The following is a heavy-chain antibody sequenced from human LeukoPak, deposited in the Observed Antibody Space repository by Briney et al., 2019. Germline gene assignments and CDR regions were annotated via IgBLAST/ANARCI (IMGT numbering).Heavy chain of an antibody. CDR3: ARGYDSTGYFSK. CDR2: INTTTGNP. D-gene: IGHD3-22*01. CDR1: GYTISSYE. V-gene: IGHV7-4-1*02. J-gene: IGHJ4*02. Sequence: GASVKVSCKAFGYTISSYEMNWVRQAPGQGLEWMGWINTTTGNPTYAQGFTGRFVFSLDTSVSTAYLQISSLKPEDSAVYFCARGYDSTGYFSKWSQGTLVIVSS.